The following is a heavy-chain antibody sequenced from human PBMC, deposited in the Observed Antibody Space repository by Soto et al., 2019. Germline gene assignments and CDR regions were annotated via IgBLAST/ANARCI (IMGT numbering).Heavy chain of an antibody. CDR3: ARDQTGITTAGGGRIDH. CDR1: GFTFSTHA. Sequence: QVQLVESGGGVVQPGRSLRLSCAASGFTFSTHAMHWVRQAPGKGLECVAIVSFDGSNKYYADSVKGRFTISRDNSKNTRYLQMSGLTPDDTAGDYCARDQTGITTAGGGRIDHWGQGTLVTVSS. J-gene: IGHJ4*02. CDR2: VSFDGSNK. V-gene: IGHV3-30-3*01. D-gene: IGHD6-13*01.